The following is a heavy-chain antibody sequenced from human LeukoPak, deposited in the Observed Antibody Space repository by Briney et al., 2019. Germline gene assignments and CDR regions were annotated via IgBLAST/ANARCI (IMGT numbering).Heavy chain of an antibody. Sequence: PGRSLRLSCAASKFTFSSYAMVWVRQVPGRGLEWVAVISYDGNSKYHAESVKGRFTISRDNSKNTLYLQMNSLRAEDTAVYFCARGEFNSGDLDYWGQGTLVTVSS. CDR1: KFTFSSYA. CDR2: ISYDGNSK. D-gene: IGHD3-10*01. J-gene: IGHJ4*02. V-gene: IGHV3-30-3*01. CDR3: ARGEFNSGDLDY.